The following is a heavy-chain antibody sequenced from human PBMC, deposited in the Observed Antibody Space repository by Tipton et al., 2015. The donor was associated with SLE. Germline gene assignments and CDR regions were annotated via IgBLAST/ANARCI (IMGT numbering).Heavy chain of an antibody. CDR1: GGSMKSSGYY. D-gene: IGHD2-21*01. J-gene: IGHJ3*02. CDR3: AGPIRQDGFDI. CDR2: IYYSGST. V-gene: IGHV4-39*07. Sequence: TLSLTCTVSGGSMKSSGYYWGWIRQPPRMGLEWVGTIYYSGSTYYNPSLQSRVTISVDMSKNQFFLNLTSVTAADTAMYYCAGPIRQDGFDIWGQGTMVTVSS.